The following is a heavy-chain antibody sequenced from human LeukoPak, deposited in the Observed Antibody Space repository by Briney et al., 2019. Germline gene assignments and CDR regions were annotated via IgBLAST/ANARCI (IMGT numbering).Heavy chain of an antibody. CDR1: GYTFTGYY. D-gene: IGHD4-17*01. Sequence: ASVKVSCKASGYTFTGYYMHWVRQAPGQGLEWMGWINPNSGGTNYSQEFQGRVTITRDTSASTAYMELSSLTSEDMAVYYCARDQEATLTTFSKWWFDPWGQGTLVTVSS. CDR3: ARDQEATLTTFSKWWFDP. V-gene: IGHV1-2*02. J-gene: IGHJ5*02. CDR2: INPNSGGT.